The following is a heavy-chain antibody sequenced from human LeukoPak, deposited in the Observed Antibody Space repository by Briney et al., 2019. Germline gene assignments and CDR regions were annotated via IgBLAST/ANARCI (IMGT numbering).Heavy chain of an antibody. V-gene: IGHV3-23*01. J-gene: IGHJ4*02. CDR3: AKTVTMIVNGGGFDY. CDR2: ISGSGGST. CDR1: GFTFSSCA. D-gene: IGHD3-22*01. Sequence: GGSLRLSCAASGFTFSSCAMSWVRQAPGKGLEWVSAISGSGGSTYYADSVKGRFTISRDNSKNTLYLQMNSLRAEDTAVYYCAKTVTMIVNGGGFDYWGQGTLVTVSS.